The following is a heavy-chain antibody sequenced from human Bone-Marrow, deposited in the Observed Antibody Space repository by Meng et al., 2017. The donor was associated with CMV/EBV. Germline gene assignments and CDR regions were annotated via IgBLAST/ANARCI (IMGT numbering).Heavy chain of an antibody. J-gene: IGHJ4*02. D-gene: IGHD3-22*01. Sequence: GESLKISWAASGFTFSNYSMNWVRQAPGKGLEWVGFIRSKAYGGTTEYAASVKGRFTISRDDSKSIAYLQMNSLKTEDTAVYYCTRVLKREYYYDISVGWGQGTLVTASS. V-gene: IGHV3-49*04. CDR2: IRSKAYGGTT. CDR3: TRVLKREYYYDISVG. CDR1: GFTFSNYS.